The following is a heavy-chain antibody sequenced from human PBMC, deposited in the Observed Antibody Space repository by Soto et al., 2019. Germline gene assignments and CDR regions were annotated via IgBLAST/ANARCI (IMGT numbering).Heavy chain of an antibody. D-gene: IGHD1-26*01. CDR2: AGNKAHSFTT. CDR1: GFTFSDHY. V-gene: IGHV3-72*01. CDR3: VRLDGSYYPDY. Sequence: EVQLVESGGGLVQPGGSLRLSCAASGFTFSDHYMDWVRQAPGKGLEWVGRAGNKAHSFTTEYAASVKGRFTISRDDSKNSLYLQTHSLKTADTAVYYCVRLDGSYYPDYWGQGTLVTVSS. J-gene: IGHJ4*02.